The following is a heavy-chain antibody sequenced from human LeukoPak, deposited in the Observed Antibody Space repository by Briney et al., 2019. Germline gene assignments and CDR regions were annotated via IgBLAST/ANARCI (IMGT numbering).Heavy chain of an antibody. D-gene: IGHD3-10*01. CDR1: GFTFSSYG. V-gene: IGHV3-74*01. Sequence: QPGGSLRLSCAASGFTFSSYGMSWVRQAPGKGLVWVSYINPDGSNTNYADSVKGRFTISRDNAKNALYLQMNSLRAEDTAVYYCAKDLHYGSADYWGQGTLVTVSP. CDR2: INPDGSNT. J-gene: IGHJ4*02. CDR3: AKDLHYGSADY.